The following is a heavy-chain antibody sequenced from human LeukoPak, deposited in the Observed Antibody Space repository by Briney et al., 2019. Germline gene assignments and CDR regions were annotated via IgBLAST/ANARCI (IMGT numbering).Heavy chain of an antibody. CDR1: GGSISSYY. Sequence: PSETLSLTCTVSGGSISSYYWSWIRQPPGKGLEWIGYIYYSGSTNYNPSLKSRVTISVDTSKNQFSLKLSSVTAADTAVYYCARSPAYPAVPAATFDPWGQGTLVTVSS. V-gene: IGHV4-59*01. J-gene: IGHJ5*02. D-gene: IGHD2-2*01. CDR3: ARSPAYPAVPAATFDP. CDR2: IYYSGST.